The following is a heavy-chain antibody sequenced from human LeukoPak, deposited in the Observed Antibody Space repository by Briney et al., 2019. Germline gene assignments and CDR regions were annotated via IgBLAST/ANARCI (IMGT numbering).Heavy chain of an antibody. Sequence: ASVKVSCKAAGYTFGNYGIKWVRQAPGQGLEWVGWISGFNGNTNYAQNFHDRVTMTTDTSTSTAYMELRSLRSDDTAVYYCARDQYYDSKGWFDPWGQGTLVTVSS. D-gene: IGHD3-22*01. CDR1: GYTFGNYG. V-gene: IGHV1-18*01. CDR3: ARDQYYDSKGWFDP. J-gene: IGHJ5*02. CDR2: ISGFNGNT.